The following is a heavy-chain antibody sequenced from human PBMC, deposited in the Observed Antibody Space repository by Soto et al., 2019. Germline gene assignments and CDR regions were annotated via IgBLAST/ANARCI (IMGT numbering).Heavy chain of an antibody. D-gene: IGHD3-3*01. J-gene: IGHJ3*02. V-gene: IGHV3-9*01. CDR1: GFTFDDYA. Sequence: EVQLVESGGGLVQPGRSLRLSCAASGFTFDDYAMHWVRQAPGKGLEWVSGISWNSASIGYADSVKGRLTICRDNAKNSLYLQINSLRAEDTALYYCAKDLWSGYSASGAFDIWGQGTMVTVSS. CDR2: ISWNSASI. CDR3: AKDLWSGYSASGAFDI.